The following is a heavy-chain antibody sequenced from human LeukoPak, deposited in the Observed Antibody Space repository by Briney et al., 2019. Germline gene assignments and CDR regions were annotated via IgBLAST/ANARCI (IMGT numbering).Heavy chain of an antibody. J-gene: IGHJ4*02. V-gene: IGHV3-43*02. D-gene: IGHD6-19*01. CDR2: ISGVGGNT. Sequence: GGSLRLSCAASGFTYDDYTMHWVRQAPGKGLEWVSLISGVGGNTYYADSVQGRFTISRDNSKNSLYLQMNSLRTEDTALYYCAKDISGVGSGWLGVDYWGQGTLVTVSS. CDR1: GFTYDDYT. CDR3: AKDISGVGSGWLGVDY.